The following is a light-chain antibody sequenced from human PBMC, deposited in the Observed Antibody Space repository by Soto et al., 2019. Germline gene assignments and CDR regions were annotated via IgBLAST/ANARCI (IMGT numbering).Light chain of an antibody. CDR2: STS. CDR3: QQYGGAWT. Sequence: EIVLTQSPGTLSLSPGERATLSCRASQSVSSIYSAWYQQKPGQAPRVIIYSTSTSATGIPDRFSGSGSGTDFTLTISRLEPEDFAVYYCQQYGGAWTFGQGTKVEIK. V-gene: IGKV3-20*01. CDR1: QSVSSIY. J-gene: IGKJ1*01.